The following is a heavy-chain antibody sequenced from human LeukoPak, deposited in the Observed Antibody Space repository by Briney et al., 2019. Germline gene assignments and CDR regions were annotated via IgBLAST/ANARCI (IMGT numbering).Heavy chain of an antibody. CDR1: GGSISSSSYY. D-gene: IGHD3-22*01. V-gene: IGHV4-39*07. CDR3: ARALQYYYDSSPLQPYFDY. J-gene: IGHJ4*02. Sequence: SETLSLTCTVSGGSISSSSYYWGWIRQPPGKGLEWIGSIYYSGTTYYNPSLKSRLTISVDTSKNQFSLKLSSVTAADTAVYYCARALQYYYDSSPLQPYFDYWGQGTLVTVSS. CDR2: IYYSGTT.